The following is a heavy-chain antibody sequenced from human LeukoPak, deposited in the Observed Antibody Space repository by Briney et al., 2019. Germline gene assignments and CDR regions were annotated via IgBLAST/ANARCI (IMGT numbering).Heavy chain of an antibody. Sequence: GGSLRLSCATSGFTFSSYEMNWVRQAPGKGLEWVSYISSSGSTIYYADSVKGRFTISRDNAKNSLYLQMNSLRAEDTAVYYCARDGFTIFGVVISNDYWGQGTLVTVSS. D-gene: IGHD3-3*01. CDR1: GFTFSSYE. V-gene: IGHV3-48*03. CDR3: ARDGFTIFGVVISNDY. J-gene: IGHJ4*02. CDR2: ISSSGSTI.